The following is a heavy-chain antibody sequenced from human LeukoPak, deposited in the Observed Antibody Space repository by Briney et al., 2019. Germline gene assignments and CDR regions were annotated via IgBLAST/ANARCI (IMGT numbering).Heavy chain of an antibody. J-gene: IGHJ4*02. CDR2: IYPSGAT. D-gene: IGHD1-1*01. CDR1: GGSFSDYY. CDR3: AGYHNWFLNDH. Sequence: SETLSLTCAVYGGSFSDYYWSWFRQPPGRGLRGIGEIYPSGATFYNPSLKSRVTVSKGTSKSQFSLNLRFVTAAVTALYYCAGYHNWFLNDHWGQGTLVTVSS. V-gene: IGHV4-34*01.